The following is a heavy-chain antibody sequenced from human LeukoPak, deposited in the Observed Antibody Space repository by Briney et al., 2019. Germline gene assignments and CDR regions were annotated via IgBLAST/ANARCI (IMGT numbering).Heavy chain of an antibody. D-gene: IGHD3-3*01. Sequence: ASVKVSCKASGYTFTGYYMHWVRQAPGQRLEWMGWINAGNGNTKYSQKFQGRVTITRDTSASTAYMELSSLRSEDTAVYYCARDYYYDFWSGLYDYWGQGTLVTVSS. CDR1: GYTFTGYY. V-gene: IGHV1-3*01. J-gene: IGHJ4*02. CDR3: ARDYYYDFWSGLYDY. CDR2: INAGNGNT.